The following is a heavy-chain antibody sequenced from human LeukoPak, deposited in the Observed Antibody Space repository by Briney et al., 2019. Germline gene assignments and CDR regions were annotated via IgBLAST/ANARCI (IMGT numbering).Heavy chain of an antibody. D-gene: IGHD5-18*01. CDR2: IKNDGTVK. CDR3: ARDRGYSYN. J-gene: IGHJ4*02. CDR1: GFTFSYHW. V-gene: IGHV3-7*01. Sequence: GGSLRLSCAASGFTFSYHWMTWVRQAPGKGLEWVANIKNDGTVKSYVDSVKGRFTISRDNAKNSLYLQMNSLRAEDTAVYYCARDRGYSYNWGQGTLVTVSS.